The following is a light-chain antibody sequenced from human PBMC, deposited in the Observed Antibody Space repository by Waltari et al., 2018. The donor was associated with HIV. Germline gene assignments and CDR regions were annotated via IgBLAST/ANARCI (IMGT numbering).Light chain of an antibody. CDR1: QSVSSY. J-gene: IGKJ2*01. CDR3: QQRSTWPYT. Sequence: EIVLTQSPATLSLSPGERATPSCRASQSVSSYLAWYQQKPGQAPRLLIYDASNRATGIPARFSGSGSGTDFTLTISNLEPENFAVYYCQQRSTWPYTFGQGTKLEIK. V-gene: IGKV3-11*01. CDR2: DAS.